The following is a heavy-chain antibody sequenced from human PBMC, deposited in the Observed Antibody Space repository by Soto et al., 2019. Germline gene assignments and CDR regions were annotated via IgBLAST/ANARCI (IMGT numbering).Heavy chain of an antibody. CDR2: IIPIFGTA. CDR3: ATRGNYYDSSGYRTTFFDY. CDR1: GGTFSSYA. J-gene: IGHJ4*02. D-gene: IGHD3-22*01. Sequence: ASVKVSCKASGGTFSSYAISWVRQAPGQGLEWMGGIIPIFGTANYAQKFQGRVTITADESTSTAYMELSSLRSEDTAVYYCATRGNYYDSSGYRTTFFDYWGQGTLVTVSS. V-gene: IGHV1-69*13.